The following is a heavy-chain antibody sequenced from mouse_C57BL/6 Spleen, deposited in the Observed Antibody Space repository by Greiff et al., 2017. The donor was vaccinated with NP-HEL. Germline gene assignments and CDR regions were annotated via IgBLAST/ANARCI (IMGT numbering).Heavy chain of an antibody. CDR1: GFTFSDYY. J-gene: IGHJ2*01. V-gene: IGHV5-16*01. D-gene: IGHD4-1*01. Sequence: EVKLVESEGGLVQPGSSMKLSCTASGFTFSDYYMAWVRQVPEKGLEWVANINYDGSSTYYLDSLKSRFIISRDNAKNILYLQMSSLKSEDTATYYCARGNWVNYFDYWGQGTTLTVSS. CDR2: INYDGSST. CDR3: ARGNWVNYFDY.